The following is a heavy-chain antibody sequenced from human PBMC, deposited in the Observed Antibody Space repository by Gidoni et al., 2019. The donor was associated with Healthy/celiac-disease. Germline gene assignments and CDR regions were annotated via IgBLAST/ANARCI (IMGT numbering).Heavy chain of an antibody. Sequence: QVHLVQSGPEAKKPGASVKVSCKASGYTFTGHYMHWVRQAPGQGLEWMGWINPNSGGTNYAQKFQGRVTMTRDTSISTAYMELSRLRSDDTAVYYCARDHEQLMYYYYGMDVWGQGTTVTVSS. D-gene: IGHD2-2*01. V-gene: IGHV1-2*02. CDR1: GYTFTGHY. CDR3: ARDHEQLMYYYYGMDV. J-gene: IGHJ6*02. CDR2: INPNSGGT.